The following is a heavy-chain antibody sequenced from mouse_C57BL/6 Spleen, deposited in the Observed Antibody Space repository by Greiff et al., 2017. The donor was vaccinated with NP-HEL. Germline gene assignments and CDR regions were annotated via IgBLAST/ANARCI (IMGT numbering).Heavy chain of an antibody. CDR3: ARRGTTVVALGDWYFDV. V-gene: IGHV5-17*01. Sequence: EVQLVESGGGLVKPGGSLKLSCAASGFTFSDYGMHWVRQAPEKGLEWVAYISSGSSTIYYADTVKGRFTISRDNAKNTLFLQMTSLRSEDTAMYYCARRGTTVVALGDWYFDVWGTGTTVTVSS. CDR2: ISSGSSTI. D-gene: IGHD1-1*01. CDR1: GFTFSDYG. J-gene: IGHJ1*03.